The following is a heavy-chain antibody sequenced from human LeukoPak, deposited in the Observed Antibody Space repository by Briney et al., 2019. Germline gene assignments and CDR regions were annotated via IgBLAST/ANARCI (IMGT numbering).Heavy chain of an antibody. CDR1: GGSISSYY. CDR2: IYYSGST. CDR3: ARGRLSWFDP. V-gene: IGHV4-59*01. J-gene: IGHJ5*02. Sequence: SETLSLTCTVSGGSISSYYWSWIRQPPGKGLEWIGCIYYSGSTNYNPSLKSRVTISVDTSKNQFSLKLSSVTAADTAVYYCARGRLSWFDPWGQGTLVTVSS.